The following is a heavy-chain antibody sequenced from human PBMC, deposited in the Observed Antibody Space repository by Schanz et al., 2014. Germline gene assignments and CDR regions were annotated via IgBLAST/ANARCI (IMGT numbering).Heavy chain of an antibody. D-gene: IGHD6-13*01. CDR3: ARGLIAAAGGAFDY. V-gene: IGHV3-23*04. CDR1: GFTFSSYS. J-gene: IGHJ4*02. CDR2: INTGVNT. Sequence: EVQLVESGGGVVQPGRSLRLSCTASGFTFSSYSMNWVRQAPGKGLEWVSAINTGVNTYYADSVRGRFTMSRDNSKNTLYLQMNSLRAGDAAVYYCARGLIAAAGGAFDYWGQGTLVAVSA.